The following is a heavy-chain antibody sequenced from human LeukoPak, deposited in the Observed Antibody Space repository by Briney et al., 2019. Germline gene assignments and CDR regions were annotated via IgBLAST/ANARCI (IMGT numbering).Heavy chain of an antibody. D-gene: IGHD6-13*01. CDR2: ISSSSSYI. Sequence: GGSLRLSCEASGFTFSSYSMNWVRQAPGKGLEWVSSISSSSSYIYYADSVKGRFTISRDNAKNSLYLQMNSLRAEDTAVYYCARVVRAAAVNWFDPWGQGTLVTVSS. CDR3: ARVVRAAAVNWFDP. J-gene: IGHJ5*02. V-gene: IGHV3-21*01. CDR1: GFTFSSYS.